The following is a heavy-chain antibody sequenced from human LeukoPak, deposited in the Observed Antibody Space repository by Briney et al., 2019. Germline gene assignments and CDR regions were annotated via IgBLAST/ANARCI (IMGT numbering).Heavy chain of an antibody. D-gene: IGHD3-10*02. V-gene: IGHV4-59*08. CDR1: GCSISNYY. CDR3: ARHDNVHVRRRWFDY. J-gene: IGHJ4*02. Sequence: PSETLSLTCTASGCSISNYYWRWIRQPPGKGLEWIGYIYSSGTTFYNPSLKSRVTISVDTSKNHFPLELSSVTAADMAVYYCARHDNVHVRRRWFDYWGQGALVTVSS. CDR2: IYSSGTT.